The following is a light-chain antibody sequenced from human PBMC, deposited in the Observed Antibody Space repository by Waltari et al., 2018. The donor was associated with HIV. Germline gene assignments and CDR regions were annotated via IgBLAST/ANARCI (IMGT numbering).Light chain of an antibody. V-gene: IGKV1-39*01. J-gene: IGKJ5*01. CDR1: QSISSD. CDR2: AAS. CDR3: QQGYTTTTT. Sequence: DIQMTQSPSSLSAFVGARVTITCRASQSISSDLEWYQQKPGKAPKFLIHAASSLQSGVPSRFSGSGSGTEFTLTISSLQPEDFATYYCQQGYTTTTTFGQGTRLEIK.